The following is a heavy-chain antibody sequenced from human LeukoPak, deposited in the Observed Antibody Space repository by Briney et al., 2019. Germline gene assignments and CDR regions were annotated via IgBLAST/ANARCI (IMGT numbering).Heavy chain of an antibody. CDR3: ARDSAVVVATFDY. Sequence: ASVKVSCRASGYTFTSYGISWVRQAPGQGLEWMGWISAYNGNTNYAQKLQGRVTTTTDTSTSTAYMELRGLRSDDTAVYYCARDSAVVVATFDYWGQGTLVTVSS. V-gene: IGHV1-18*01. CDR2: ISAYNGNT. J-gene: IGHJ4*02. CDR1: GYTFTSYG. D-gene: IGHD2-15*01.